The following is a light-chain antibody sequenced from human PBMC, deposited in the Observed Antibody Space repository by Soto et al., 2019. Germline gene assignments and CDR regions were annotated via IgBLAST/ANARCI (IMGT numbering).Light chain of an antibody. CDR2: DVR. CDR3: CSYSGSCTNVV. V-gene: IGLV2-11*01. Sequence: QSVLTQPRSVSGSPGQSVTIACNGTISDVGGYNYVSWYQQHPGKAPKLMIYDVRLRPSGVPDRFSGSKSVNTASLTISGLQAEDEAAYYCCSYSGSCTNVVFGGGTKLTV. J-gene: IGLJ2*01. CDR1: ISDVGGYNY.